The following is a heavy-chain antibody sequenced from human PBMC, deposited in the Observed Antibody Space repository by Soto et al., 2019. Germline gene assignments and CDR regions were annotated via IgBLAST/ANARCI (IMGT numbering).Heavy chain of an antibody. CDR2: IYYSGNT. CDR1: GDSITSGGYC. D-gene: IGHD4-17*01. CDR3: ARGVWRDYGDYVDALDL. J-gene: IGHJ3*01. Sequence: QVQLQESGPGLVKPSQTLSLTCTVSGDSITSGGYCWNWIRQHPGKGLEWIGYIYYSGNTYYNPSLKSRLSMSVDTSKIRFSLRLTSVTAADTAVNYCARGVWRDYGDYVDALDLWGQGTMVTVSS. V-gene: IGHV4-31*03.